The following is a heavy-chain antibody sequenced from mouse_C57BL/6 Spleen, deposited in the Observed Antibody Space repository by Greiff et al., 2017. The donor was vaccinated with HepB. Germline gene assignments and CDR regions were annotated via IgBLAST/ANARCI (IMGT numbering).Heavy chain of an antibody. V-gene: IGHV1-55*01. CDR3: ARCTYYGNYEFAY. CDR2: IYPGSGST. J-gene: IGHJ3*01. D-gene: IGHD2-10*01. Sequence: VQLQQPGAELVKPGASVKMSCKASGYTFTSYWITWVKQRPGQGLEWIGDIYPGSGSTNYNEKFKSKATLTVDTSSSTAYMQLSSLTSEDSAVYYCARCTYYGNYEFAYWGQGTLVTVSA. CDR1: GYTFTSYW.